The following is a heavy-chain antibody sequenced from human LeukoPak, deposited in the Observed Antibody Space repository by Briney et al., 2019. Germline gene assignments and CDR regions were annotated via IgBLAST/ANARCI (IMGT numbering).Heavy chain of an antibody. D-gene: IGHD3-10*02. CDR3: ARGGAHCYVYVFDI. V-gene: IGHV3-53*01. Sequence: GGSLRLSCAASGFTVSSNYMSWVRQALGKGLEWVSVFYTGGSTYYADSVKGRFTISRDNSKNTLYVQMNNLRREDTAVYYCARGGAHCYVYVFDISGQGTTVTVSS. J-gene: IGHJ3*02. CDR1: GFTVSSNY. CDR2: FYTGGST.